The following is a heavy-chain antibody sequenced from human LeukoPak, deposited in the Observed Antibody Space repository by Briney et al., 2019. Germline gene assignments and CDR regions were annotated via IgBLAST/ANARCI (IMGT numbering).Heavy chain of an antibody. CDR2: IRYDGSNK. CDR1: GFTFSSYG. CDR3: SRHTSMLD. D-gene: IGHD5-18*01. V-gene: IGHV3-33*01. Sequence: SLRLSCGASGFTFSSYGMHWVRQAPGKGLEWVAFIRYDGSNKYYADSVKGRFTISRDNAKNSLYLQMNSLKTEDTAVYYGSRHTSMLDWGQGTLVTVSS. J-gene: IGHJ4*02.